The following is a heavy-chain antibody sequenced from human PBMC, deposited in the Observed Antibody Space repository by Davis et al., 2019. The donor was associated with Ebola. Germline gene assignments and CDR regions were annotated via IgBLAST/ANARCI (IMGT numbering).Heavy chain of an antibody. V-gene: IGHV3-30*14. Sequence: GESLKISCAASGFTLISYAMSWVRQAPGKGLQWVALISYNGGDKYFADSVKGRFIISRDNSKNTLYLQMNSLRAEDTAVYYCAREPWEPNFSWGQGTLVTVSS. CDR3: AREPWEPNFS. D-gene: IGHD1-26*01. CDR1: GFTLISYA. J-gene: IGHJ5*02. CDR2: ISYNGGDK.